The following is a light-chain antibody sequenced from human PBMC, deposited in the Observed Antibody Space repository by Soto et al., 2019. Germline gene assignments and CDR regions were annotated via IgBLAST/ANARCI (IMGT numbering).Light chain of an antibody. Sequence: QAVVTQPPSVSGAPGQRVTISCTGSSSNIGAGYDVHWYQRLPGTAPKLLIYGNSNRPSGVPDRFSGSKSGTSASLAITGLQAEDEADYYCQSYDSSFHVVFGGGTKVTVL. CDR3: QSYDSSFHVV. V-gene: IGLV1-40*01. J-gene: IGLJ2*01. CDR2: GNS. CDR1: SSNIGAGYD.